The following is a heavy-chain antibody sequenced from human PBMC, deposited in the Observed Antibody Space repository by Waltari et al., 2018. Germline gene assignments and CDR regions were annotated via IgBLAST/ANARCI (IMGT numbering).Heavy chain of an antibody. J-gene: IGHJ4*02. CDR3: ARGSPEYSSSSRYFDY. V-gene: IGHV4-31*03. D-gene: IGHD6-6*01. Sequence: QVQLQESGPGLVKPSQTLSLTCTVSGGSISSGGYYWSWIRQHPGKGLEWIGYIYYSGSTYYNPCLKSRVTISVDTSKNQFSLKLSSVTAADTAVYYCARGSPEYSSSSRYFDYWGQGTLVTVSS. CDR2: IYYSGST. CDR1: GGSISSGGYY.